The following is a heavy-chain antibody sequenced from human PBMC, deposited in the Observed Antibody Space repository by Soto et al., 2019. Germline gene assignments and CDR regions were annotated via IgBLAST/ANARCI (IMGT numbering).Heavy chain of an antibody. D-gene: IGHD1-1*01. CDR1: GGSLSTGGRF. CDR3: AMALRATGDPGYCYFNL. J-gene: IGHJ2*01. V-gene: IGHV4-31*03. CDR2: IYYSGNT. Sequence: QVQLQESGPRLVKPSQTLSLTCTVSGGSLSTGGRFWSWVRQHPGNGLEWIGYIYYSGNTDYNPSLKSRLTISIDTSKNQFSLNLSSVTAADTAVYYCAMALRATGDPGYCYFNLGGDGSLFPVSS.